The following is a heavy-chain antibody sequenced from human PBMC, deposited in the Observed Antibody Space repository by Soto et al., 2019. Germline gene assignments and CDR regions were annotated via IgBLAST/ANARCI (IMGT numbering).Heavy chain of an antibody. J-gene: IGHJ4*02. Sequence: QVQLVQSGAEMEKPGASVKVSCKASGYTFTSYGIVWVRQAPGQGPEWMGWISPDNGNTVYAQKLQGRVTMTTDTSTSTAYMELMSLRSDDTAVYYCARRPLGATTRDYWGQGTLVTVSS. CDR1: GYTFTSYG. V-gene: IGHV1-18*04. CDR3: ARRPLGATTRDY. D-gene: IGHD1-26*01. CDR2: ISPDNGNT.